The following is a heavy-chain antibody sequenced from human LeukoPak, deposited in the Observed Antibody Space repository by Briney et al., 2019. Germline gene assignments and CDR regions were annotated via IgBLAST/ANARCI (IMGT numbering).Heavy chain of an antibody. V-gene: IGHV1-2*02. CDR3: ARGPLDGGVVVTKPYYFDY. CDR1: GYTFTGYY. D-gene: IGHD3-22*01. J-gene: IGHJ4*02. CDR2: INPNSGGT. Sequence: ASVKVSCKASGYTFTGYYMHWVRQAPGQGLEWMGWINPNSGGTNYAQKFQGRVTMTRDTSISTAYMELSRLRSDDTAVYYCARGPLDGGVVVTKPYYFDYWGQGTLVTVSS.